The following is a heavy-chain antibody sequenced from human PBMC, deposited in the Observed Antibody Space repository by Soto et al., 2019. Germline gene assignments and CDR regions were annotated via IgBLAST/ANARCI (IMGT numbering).Heavy chain of an antibody. J-gene: IGHJ4*02. Sequence: GGSLRLSCAASGFTFSSYGMHWVRQAPGKGLEWVAVIWYDGSNKYYADSVKGRLTISRDNSKNTLYLQMNSLRAEDTAVYYCARASRGSPFDYWGQGTLVTVSS. V-gene: IGHV3-33*01. D-gene: IGHD3-22*01. CDR2: IWYDGSNK. CDR1: GFTFSSYG. CDR3: ARASRGSPFDY.